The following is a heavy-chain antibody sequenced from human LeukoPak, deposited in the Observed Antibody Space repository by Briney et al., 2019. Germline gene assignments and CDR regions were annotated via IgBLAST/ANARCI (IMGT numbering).Heavy chain of an antibody. J-gene: IGHJ4*02. D-gene: IGHD5-12*01. CDR2: IYYSGST. CDR3: ARLSGYDWESSYDY. CDR1: GASISTNY. Sequence: SETLSLTCTVSGASISTNYLSWIRQPPGKGLEWIGYIYYSGSTNYNPSLKSRVTISVDTSKKQFSLKLSSVTAADTAVYYCARLSGYDWESSYDYWGQGTLVTVSS. V-gene: IGHV4-59*01.